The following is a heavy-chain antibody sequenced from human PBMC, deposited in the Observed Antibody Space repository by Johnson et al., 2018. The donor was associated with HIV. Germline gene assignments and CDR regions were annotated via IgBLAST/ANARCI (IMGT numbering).Heavy chain of an antibody. CDR1: GFAVSKNY. CDR2: IYTDGST. Sequence: VQLVESGGGVIQPGGSLRLSCAASGFAVSKNYMGWVRQAPGKGLEWVSVIYTDGSTYYADSVKGRFTISRDNSKNTLYLQMNSLRAEDTAVYYCAKSLFSISWPYDAFDMWGQGTMVTVS. D-gene: IGHD2/OR15-2a*01. CDR3: AKSLFSISWPYDAFDM. J-gene: IGHJ3*02. V-gene: IGHV3-66*03.